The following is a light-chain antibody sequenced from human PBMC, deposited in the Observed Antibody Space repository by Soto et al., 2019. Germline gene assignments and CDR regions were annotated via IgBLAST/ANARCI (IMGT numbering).Light chain of an antibody. Sequence: DIQMTQSPSSLSASVGDRVTITCRASQTISSYLNWYQKKPGKAPMLLIYGASSLQGGVPSRFSGSGSGTDFTLTISSLEPEDFATYDWQQSYSAPFAFGPGTKVDIK. J-gene: IGKJ3*01. CDR1: QTISSY. CDR2: GAS. CDR3: QQSYSAPFA. V-gene: IGKV1-39*01.